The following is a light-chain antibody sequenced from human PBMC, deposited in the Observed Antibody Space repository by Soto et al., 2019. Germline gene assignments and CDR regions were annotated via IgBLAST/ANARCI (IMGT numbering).Light chain of an antibody. CDR2: EAS. CDR3: QQYNSYWT. J-gene: IGKJ1*01. CDR1: QSISHW. Sequence: DIQMTQSPSTLSASVGDRVTITCRASQSISHWLAWYQQKPGKAPKLLIYEASSLESRVPSRFSGSGSGTEFTLTISSLQPDDFATYYCQQYNSYWTFGQGTKVEIK. V-gene: IGKV1-5*03.